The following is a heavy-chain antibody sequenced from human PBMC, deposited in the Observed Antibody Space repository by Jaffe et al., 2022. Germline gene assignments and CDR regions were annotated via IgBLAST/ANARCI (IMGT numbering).Heavy chain of an antibody. J-gene: IGHJ4*02. V-gene: IGHV3-74*01. CDR3: ARDPDGYSGYVSPDY. D-gene: IGHD5-12*01. CDR2: INSDGSIT. CDR1: GFIFSSYW. Sequence: EVQLVESGGGLVHPGGSLRLSCAASGFIFSSYWMHWVRQAPGKGLVWVSRINSDGSITNYADSVKGRFTISRDNAKNTLYLQMNSLRAEDTAVYYCARDPDGYSGYVSPDYWGQGTLVTVSS.